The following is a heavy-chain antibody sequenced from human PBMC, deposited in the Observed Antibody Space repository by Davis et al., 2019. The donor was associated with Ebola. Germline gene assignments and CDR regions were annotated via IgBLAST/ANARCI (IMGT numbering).Heavy chain of an antibody. D-gene: IGHD3-10*01. CDR1: GFTFSSYG. V-gene: IGHV3-23*01. CDR2: ISGTRGST. CDR3: AKEELKVFDY. J-gene: IGHJ4*02. Sequence: GASLKISCAASGFTFSSYGMSWVRQAPGKGLELVSAISGTRGSTHYADSVKGRFTISRDNSKNTLILQMNSLRAEDTAIYYCAKEELKVFDYWGQGTLVTVSS.